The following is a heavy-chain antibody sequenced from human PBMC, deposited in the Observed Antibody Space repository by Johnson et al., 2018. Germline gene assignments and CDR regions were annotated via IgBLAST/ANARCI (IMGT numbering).Heavy chain of an antibody. CDR2: ISWNSGSI. CDR1: GFTFDYYA. CDR3: AKGRVFGELLFYAFDI. V-gene: IGHV3-9*01. Sequence: VQLVESGGGLVQPGRSLRLSCVASGFTFDYYAMHWVRQAPGRGLEWVSAISWNSGSIGYADSVKGRFTISRDNAKNSLYLQMNSLRAEDTALYYCAKGRVFGELLFYAFDIWGQGTMVTVSS. D-gene: IGHD3-10*02. J-gene: IGHJ3*02.